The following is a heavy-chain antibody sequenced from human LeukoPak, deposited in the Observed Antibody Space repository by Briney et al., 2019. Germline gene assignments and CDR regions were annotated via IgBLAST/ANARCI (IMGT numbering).Heavy chain of an antibody. CDR2: ISSSSSYI. Sequence: GGSLRLSCAASGFTFSSYSMNWVRQAPGKGLEWVSSISSSSSYIYYADSVKGRFTISRDNAKNSLYLQMNSLRAEGTAVYYCAREDIVVVPAASGRELYYYYYYMDVWGKGTTVTVSS. CDR3: AREDIVVVPAASGRELYYYYYYMDV. D-gene: IGHD2-2*01. J-gene: IGHJ6*03. CDR1: GFTFSSYS. V-gene: IGHV3-21*01.